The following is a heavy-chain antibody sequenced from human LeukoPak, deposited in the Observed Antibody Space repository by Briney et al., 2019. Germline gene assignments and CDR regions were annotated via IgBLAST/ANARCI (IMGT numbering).Heavy chain of an antibody. CDR3: ARDNCSGGSCYSSLGWATVVSDWFDP. CDR1: GGSISSGGYY. V-gene: IGHV4-31*03. CDR2: IYYSGST. J-gene: IGHJ5*02. D-gene: IGHD2-15*01. Sequence: SETLSLTCTVSGGSISSGGYYWSWIRQHPGKGLEWIGYIYYSGSTYYNPSLKSRVTISVDTSKNQFSLKLSSVTAADTVVYYCARDNCSGGSCYSSLGWATVVSDWFDPWGQGTLVTVSS.